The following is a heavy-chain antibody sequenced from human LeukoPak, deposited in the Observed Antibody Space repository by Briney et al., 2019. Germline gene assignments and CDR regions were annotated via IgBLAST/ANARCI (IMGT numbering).Heavy chain of an antibody. D-gene: IGHD2-2*01. J-gene: IGHJ6*02. V-gene: IGHV3-23*01. CDR1: GYTLSTYT. CDR2: ICGGGDTT. Sequence: PGGSLRLSRAASGYTLSTYTIKGGPHTPRKGLWWGSTICGGGDTTYYTDSVKGRFSISRDNSKNTQFMQMNTLRAEETAVFYCARYCSRSACQVSSYYFGLDVWGQGTTVTVSS. CDR3: ARYCSRSACQVSSYYFGLDV.